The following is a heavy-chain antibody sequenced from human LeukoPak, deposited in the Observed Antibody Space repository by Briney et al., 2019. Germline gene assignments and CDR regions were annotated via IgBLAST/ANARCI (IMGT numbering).Heavy chain of an antibody. J-gene: IGHJ6*02. D-gene: IGHD3-3*01. CDR3: ARDLIGYDFWSGYYIPLGYYYGMDV. CDR1: GFTFSSYW. Sequence: GGSLRLSCAASGFTFSSYWMHWVRHAPGKGLVWVSRINSDGSSTSYADSVKGRFTISRDNAKNTLYLQMNSLRAEDTAVYYCARDLIGYDFWSGYYIPLGYYYGMDVWGQGTTVTVSS. CDR2: INSDGSST. V-gene: IGHV3-74*01.